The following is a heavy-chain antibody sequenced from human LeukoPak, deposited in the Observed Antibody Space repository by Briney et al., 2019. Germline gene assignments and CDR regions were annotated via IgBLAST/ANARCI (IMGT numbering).Heavy chain of an antibody. CDR1: GYTFTGYY. V-gene: IGHV1-2*02. CDR2: IKPNSGGT. CDR3: ARVRTGLWW. Sequence: GASVKVSCKASGYTFTGYYMHWVRQAPGQGLEWMGWIKPNSGGTNYAQKFQGRVTMTRDTSISTAYMELSSLTSDDTAVYYCARVRTGLWWWGQGTLVTVST. J-gene: IGHJ4*02. D-gene: IGHD2-21*01.